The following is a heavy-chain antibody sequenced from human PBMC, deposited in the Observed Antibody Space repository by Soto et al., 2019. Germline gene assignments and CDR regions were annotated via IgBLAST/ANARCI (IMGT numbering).Heavy chain of an antibody. V-gene: IGHV4-61*01. CDR2: IYYTGNT. J-gene: IGHJ4*03. CDR1: GGSVSGGLYF. D-gene: IGHD4-17*01. CDR3: ARYDRGSSPVTRSYLDS. Sequence: QVQLQESGPGLLKPSETLSLTCTVSGGSVSGGLYFWTWIRQPPGKGLEWIGYIYYTGNTNYNPSLESRVAISVDTAKNQFSLKLSSVTAADTAVDYCARYDRGSSPVTRSYLDSWGQGTLVTVSS.